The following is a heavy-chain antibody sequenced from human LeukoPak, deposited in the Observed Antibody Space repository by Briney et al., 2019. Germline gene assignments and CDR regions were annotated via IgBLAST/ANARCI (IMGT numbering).Heavy chain of an antibody. J-gene: IGHJ4*02. CDR1: GFIFSDYS. D-gene: IGHD5-18*01. Sequence: PGGSLRLSCAASGFIFSDYSMNWVRQAPGKGLEWVSSISSSSSYIYYADSLKGRFTISRNNAKNSLFLQMNSLRAEDTAVYYCARVYTYGSPTSYLYCRGQGTVVT. V-gene: IGHV3-21*01. CDR2: ISSSSSYI. CDR3: ARVYTYGSPTSYLYC.